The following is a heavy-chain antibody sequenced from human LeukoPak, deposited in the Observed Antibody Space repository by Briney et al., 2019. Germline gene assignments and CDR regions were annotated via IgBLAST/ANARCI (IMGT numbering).Heavy chain of an antibody. CDR1: GGSISSYY. D-gene: IGHD3-16*02. Sequence: SETLSLTCTVSGGSISSYYWSWIRQPPGKGLEWIGYIYYSGSTNYNPSLKSRVTISVDTSKNQFSLKLSSVTAADTAVYYCASSTLSSYVWGSYRPYYFDYWGQGTLVTVSS. J-gene: IGHJ4*02. CDR2: IYYSGST. CDR3: ASSTLSSYVWGSYRPYYFDY. V-gene: IGHV4-59*08.